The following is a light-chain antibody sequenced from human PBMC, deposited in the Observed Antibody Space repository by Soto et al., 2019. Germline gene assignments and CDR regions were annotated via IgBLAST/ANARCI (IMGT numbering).Light chain of an antibody. CDR1: SSKIGSNP. CDR2: NNN. V-gene: IGLV1-44*01. CDR3: VAWDDSLNGVL. J-gene: IGLJ2*01. Sequence: QSVLTQPPSASGTPGQRVTISCSGSSSKIGSNPVHWYQQVPGTAPKVLIHNNNQRPSGVPDRFSGSKSVTSASLAISGLQSEDEADYYCVAWDDSLNGVLFGGGTKLTVL.